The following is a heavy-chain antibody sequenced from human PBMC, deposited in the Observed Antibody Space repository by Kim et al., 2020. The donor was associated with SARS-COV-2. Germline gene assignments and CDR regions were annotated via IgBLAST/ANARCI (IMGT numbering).Heavy chain of an antibody. J-gene: IGHJ4*02. V-gene: IGHV3-23*01. Sequence: GGSLRLSCAASGFTFNDYPLAWVRQAAGKGLEWVSTITRSGGGANYGDSVRGRFTITRDNSKSALYLQMSSLRVEDTALYYCVKVLWSADTSDPFDYWGQGTLVTVSS. CDR1: GFTFNDYP. D-gene: IGHD2-21*01. CDR3: VKVLWSADTSDPFDY. CDR2: ITRSGGGA.